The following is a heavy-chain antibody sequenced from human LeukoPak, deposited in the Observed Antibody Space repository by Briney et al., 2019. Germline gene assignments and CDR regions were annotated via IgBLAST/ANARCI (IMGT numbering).Heavy chain of an antibody. CDR2: INHSGST. Sequence: PSETLSLTCAVYGGSFSGYYWSWLRQPPGKGLEWIGEINHSGSTNYNPSLKSRVTISVDTSKNQFSLKLSSVTAADTAVYYCARGGRTGTYYYYYYGMDVWGQGTTVTVSS. D-gene: IGHD1-7*01. CDR3: ARGGRTGTYYYYYYGMDV. J-gene: IGHJ6*02. V-gene: IGHV4-34*01. CDR1: GGSFSGYY.